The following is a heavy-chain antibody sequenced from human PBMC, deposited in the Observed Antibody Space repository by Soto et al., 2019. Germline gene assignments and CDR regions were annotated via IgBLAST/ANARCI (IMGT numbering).Heavy chain of an antibody. CDR1: GFTFGGFG. D-gene: IGHD3-3*02. Sequence: CAASGFTFGGFGMYWFRQAPGKGLEFVSAVDSSGTYTYYEDSVKGRFTISRDNSKNTLYLQMGSLRIEDMAVYYCARSLAGIGKRWPDPWGKGTLVT. J-gene: IGHJ5*02. CDR3: ARSLAGIGKRWPDP. CDR2: VDSSGTYT. V-gene: IGHV3-64*02.